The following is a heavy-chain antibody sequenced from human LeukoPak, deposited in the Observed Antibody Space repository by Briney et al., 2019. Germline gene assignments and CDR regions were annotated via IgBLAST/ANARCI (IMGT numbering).Heavy chain of an antibody. CDR1: GFTFSSYS. CDR2: ISSSSSTI. Sequence: PGGSLRLSCAASGFTFSSYSMNWVRQAPGKGLEWVSYISSSSSTIYYADSVKGRFTISRDNAKKSLYLQKKSPRAEDTAVYYCARMPPGVFDYWGQGTLVTVSS. D-gene: IGHD2-2*01. CDR3: ARMPPGVFDY. J-gene: IGHJ4*02. V-gene: IGHV3-48*01.